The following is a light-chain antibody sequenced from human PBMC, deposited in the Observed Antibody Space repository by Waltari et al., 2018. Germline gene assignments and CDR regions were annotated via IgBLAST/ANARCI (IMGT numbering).Light chain of an antibody. CDR3: QQFNNYPYT. CDR1: QDINCS. V-gene: IGKV1D-13*01. CDR2: DAS. J-gene: IGKJ2*01. Sequence: IHFTQSPSSVSASVRDRLPITSRASQDINCSLAWYQQKPGKAPKSLIYDASSLQSGVPSRFSGSGSGTDFTLTISSLQPEDFATYYCQQFNNYPYTFGQGTKLEI.